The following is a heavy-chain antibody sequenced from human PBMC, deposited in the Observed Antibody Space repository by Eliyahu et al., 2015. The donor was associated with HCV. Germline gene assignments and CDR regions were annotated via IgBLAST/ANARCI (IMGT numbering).Heavy chain of an antibody. CDR3: ARDKSGTYFSWYLDL. D-gene: IGHD1-26*01. CDR1: GGTFSNSG. Sequence: QVQLVQSGAEVKKPGSSVRVSCKASGGTFSNSGVIWLRPAPGRGRGWPGGITPXFGTTNYAQSFQGRLTITADRSTSTAYMELNSLISEDTAVYYCARDKSGTYFSWYLDLWGRGTLVTVSS. J-gene: IGHJ2*01. CDR2: ITPXFGTT. V-gene: IGHV1-69*06.